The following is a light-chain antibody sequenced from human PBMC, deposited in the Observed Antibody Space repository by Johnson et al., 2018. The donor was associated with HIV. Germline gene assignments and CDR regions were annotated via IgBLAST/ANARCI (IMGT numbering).Light chain of an antibody. CDR2: END. V-gene: IGLV1-51*02. CDR3: GTWDSSLSARV. Sequence: SVLTQPPSVSAAPGQKVTISCSGSSSNIGNNYVSWYQQFPGTAPKLLIYENDKRPSGIPDRFSGSKSGTSAALGITGLQTGDEADYYCGTWDSSLSARVFGTGTKVTVL. CDR1: SSNIGNNY. J-gene: IGLJ1*01.